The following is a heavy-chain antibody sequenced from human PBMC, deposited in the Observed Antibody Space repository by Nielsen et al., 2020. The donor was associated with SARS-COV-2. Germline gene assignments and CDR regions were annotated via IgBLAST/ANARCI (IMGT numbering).Heavy chain of an antibody. Sequence: GESLKISCAASGFTFSSYGMHWVRQAPGKWLEWVAVISYDGSNKYYADSVKGRFTISRDNSKNTLYLQMNSLRAEDTAVYYCARDGRVGATTGLDYWGQGTLVTVSS. CDR2: ISYDGSNK. CDR3: ARDGRVGATTGLDY. J-gene: IGHJ4*02. V-gene: IGHV3-33*05. D-gene: IGHD1-26*01. CDR1: GFTFSSYG.